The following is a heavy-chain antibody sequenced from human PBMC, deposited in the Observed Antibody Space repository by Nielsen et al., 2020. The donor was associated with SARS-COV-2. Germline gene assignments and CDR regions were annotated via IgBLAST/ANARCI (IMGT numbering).Heavy chain of an antibody. Sequence: SETLSLICTVSGGAISSYYWGWIRQPPGKGLEWIGSIYYSGSSDYNPSLKSRVTISVDTSKNQFSLKLSSVTAADTAVYYCARHEGWVTTVWYNFGYWGQGTLVTVSS. V-gene: IGHV4-39*01. CDR2: IYYSGSS. D-gene: IGHD4-17*01. CDR3: ARHEGWVTTVWYNFGY. J-gene: IGHJ4*02. CDR1: GGAISSYY.